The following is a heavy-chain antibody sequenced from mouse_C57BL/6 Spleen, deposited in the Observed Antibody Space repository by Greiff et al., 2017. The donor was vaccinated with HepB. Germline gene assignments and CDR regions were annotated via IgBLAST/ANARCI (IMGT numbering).Heavy chain of an antibody. D-gene: IGHD2-3*01. V-gene: IGHV1-18*01. CDR3: ARRGDGYYGWYFDV. CDR2: INPNNGGT. J-gene: IGHJ1*03. Sequence: VQLQQSGPELVKPGASVKIPCKASGYTFTDYNMDWVKQSHGKSLEWIGDINPNNGGTIYNQKFKGKATFTVDKSSSTAYMELRSLTSEDTAVYYCARRGDGYYGWYFDVWGTGTTVTVSS. CDR1: GYTFTDYN.